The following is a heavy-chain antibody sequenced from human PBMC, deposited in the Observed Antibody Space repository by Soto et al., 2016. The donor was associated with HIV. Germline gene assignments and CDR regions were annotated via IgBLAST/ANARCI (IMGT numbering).Heavy chain of an antibody. CDR2: VYVNGRT. CDR3: ARDNGRSLIQN. V-gene: IGHV3-53*02. Sequence: EVQLVETGGGLVQPGGSLRLSCAPSGFSISYNYMSWVRQAPGKGLEWVSSVYVNGRTYYADSVKGRFTVSRDMSKNLIYLQMNSLRTEDTAVYFCARDNGRSLIQNWGRGTWSPSP. CDR1: GFSISYNY. D-gene: IGHD1-26*01. J-gene: IGHJ1*01.